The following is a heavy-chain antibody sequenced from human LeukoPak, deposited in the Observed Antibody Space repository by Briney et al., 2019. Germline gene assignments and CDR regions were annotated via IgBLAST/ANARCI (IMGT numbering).Heavy chain of an antibody. CDR1: GFTFSTYA. CDR2: ISGSGGST. V-gene: IGHV3-23*01. J-gene: IGHJ4*02. CDR3: AKDRVTMIVGVSYFDY. Sequence: GGSLRLSCAASGFTFSTYAMTWVRQAPGKGLEWVSAISGSGGSTYYADSVKGRFTISRDNSKNTLYLQMNSLRAEDTAVYYCAKDRVTMIVGVSYFDYWGQGTLVTVSS. D-gene: IGHD3-22*01.